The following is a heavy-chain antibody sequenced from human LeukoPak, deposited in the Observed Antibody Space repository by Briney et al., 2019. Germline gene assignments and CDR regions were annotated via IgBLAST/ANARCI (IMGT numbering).Heavy chain of an antibody. J-gene: IGHJ4*02. CDR3: ARDLAEWVAAAGLGVY. D-gene: IGHD6-13*01. CDR1: GYTFTSYG. CDR2: ISAYNGNT. V-gene: IGHV1-18*01. Sequence: ASVKVSCKASGYTFTSYGISWVRQAPGQGLEWMGWISAYNGNTNYAQRLQGRVTMTTDTSTSTAYMELRSLRSDDTAVYYCARDLAEWVAAAGLGVYWGQGTLVTVSS.